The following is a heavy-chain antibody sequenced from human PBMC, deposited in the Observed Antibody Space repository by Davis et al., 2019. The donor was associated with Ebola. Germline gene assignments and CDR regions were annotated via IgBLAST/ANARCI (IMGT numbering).Heavy chain of an antibody. CDR3: AKVHPPTTVTTGWFDP. Sequence: GESLKISCAASGFIFSSYALSWVRQAPGKGLEWVSSISVRSITYHADYLKGRVTISRDNSKNTLYLQMNSLRAEDTAVYYCAKVHPPTTVTTGWFDPWGQGTLVTVSS. V-gene: IGHV3-23*01. D-gene: IGHD4-17*01. CDR1: GFIFSSYA. CDR2: ISVRSIT. J-gene: IGHJ5*02.